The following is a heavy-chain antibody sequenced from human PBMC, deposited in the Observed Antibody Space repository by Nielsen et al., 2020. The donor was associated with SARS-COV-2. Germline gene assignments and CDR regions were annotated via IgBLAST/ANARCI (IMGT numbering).Heavy chain of an antibody. J-gene: IGHJ4*02. V-gene: IGHV3-21*04. CDR3: AREVIRHFDN. Sequence: GGSLRLSCAASGFTFSSYSMNWVRQAPGKGLEWVSSISSSSSYIYYADSVKGRFTISRDNSKNTLYLQMNSLRAEDTAVYYCAREVIRHFDNWGQGVLVTVSS. CDR2: ISSSSSYI. CDR1: GFTFSSYS.